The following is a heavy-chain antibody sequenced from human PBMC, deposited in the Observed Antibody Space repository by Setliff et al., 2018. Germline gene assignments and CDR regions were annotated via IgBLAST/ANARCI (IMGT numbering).Heavy chain of an antibody. CDR1: GGSISSGDYY. J-gene: IGHJ4*02. CDR2: IYYSGST. CDR3: VRGYYDILTGYYIGY. Sequence: SETLSLTCTVSGGSISSGDYYWSWIRQPPGKGLEWIGYIYYSGSTYYNPSLKSRVTISVDTSKNQFSLKLSSVTAADTAVYYCVRGYYDILTGYYIGYWGQGTLVTVSS. V-gene: IGHV4-30-4*08. D-gene: IGHD3-9*01.